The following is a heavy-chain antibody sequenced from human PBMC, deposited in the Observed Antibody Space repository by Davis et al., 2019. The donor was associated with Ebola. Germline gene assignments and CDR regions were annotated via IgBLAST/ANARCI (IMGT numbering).Heavy chain of an antibody. CDR1: GFTFSTYW. CDR2: IKPDGSEQ. CDR3: ARKTTFDY. V-gene: IGHV3-7*01. Sequence: GESLKISCAASGFTFSTYWMTWVRQTPGMGLECVANIKPDGSEQSYGDSVKGRFTVSRDNAKNSLYLQMNSLRAEDTAVYYCARKTTFDYWGQGTLITVSS. D-gene: IGHD4-17*01. J-gene: IGHJ4*02.